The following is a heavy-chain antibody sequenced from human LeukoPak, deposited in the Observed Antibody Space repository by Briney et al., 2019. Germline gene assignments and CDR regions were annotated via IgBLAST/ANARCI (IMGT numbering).Heavy chain of an antibody. CDR3: ARHSSSSSRGSAWFDP. D-gene: IGHD6-6*01. CDR2: ISSNGSST. J-gene: IGHJ5*02. Sequence: GGSLRLSCAASGFTISSYAMHWVRQAPGKGLEYVSAISSNGSSTYYANSVRGRFTISRDNSKNTLYLQMGSLRAEDMAVYYCARHSSSSSRGSAWFDPWGQGTLVTVSS. CDR1: GFTISSYA. V-gene: IGHV3-64*01.